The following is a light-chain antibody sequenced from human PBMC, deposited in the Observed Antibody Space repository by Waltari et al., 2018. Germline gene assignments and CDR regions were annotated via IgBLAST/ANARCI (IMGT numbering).Light chain of an antibody. CDR2: HAS. V-gene: IGKV3-20*01. J-gene: IGKJ1*01. CDR3: QKYVNLPAT. CDR1: PSVGRF. Sequence: EIVLTQSPSTLSLSPGERATLSCRASPSVGRFLAWYQQKPGQAPRLLIYHASIRATGIPDGFSGSGSGTDFSLTISGLEPEDFAVYYCQKYVNLPATFGQGTKVEIK.